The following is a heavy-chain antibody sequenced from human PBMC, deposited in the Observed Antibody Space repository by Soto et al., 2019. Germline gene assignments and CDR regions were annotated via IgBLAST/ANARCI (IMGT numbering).Heavy chain of an antibody. Sequence: GGSLRLSCAASGFTFSRHGMHWVRQAPGKGLEWVAVISYDGTNKYYRDSVQGRFTISRDNSKNTLYLQMNSLRAEDTAVYYCAKSDRNSYGYYYGMDVWGQGTTVTVSS. J-gene: IGHJ6*02. CDR2: ISYDGTNK. D-gene: IGHD5-18*01. CDR3: AKSDRNSYGYYYGMDV. CDR1: GFTFSRHG. V-gene: IGHV3-30*18.